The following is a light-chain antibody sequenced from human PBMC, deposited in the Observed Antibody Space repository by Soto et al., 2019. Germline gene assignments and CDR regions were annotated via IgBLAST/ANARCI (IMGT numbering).Light chain of an antibody. Sequence: QSALTQPRSASGSPGQSVTISCTGTSSDVGGYNYVSWYQQHPGKAPKLMIYEVFKRPSGVPDRFSGSKSGNTASLTVSGLQAEDEADYYCSSYAASDNFVVFGGGTKLTVL. CDR3: SSYAASDNFVV. J-gene: IGLJ2*01. CDR1: SSDVGGYNY. CDR2: EVF. V-gene: IGLV2-8*01.